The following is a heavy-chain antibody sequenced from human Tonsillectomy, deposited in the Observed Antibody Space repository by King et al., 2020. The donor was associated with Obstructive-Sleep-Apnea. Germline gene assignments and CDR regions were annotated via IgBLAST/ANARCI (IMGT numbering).Heavy chain of an antibody. Sequence: VQLQESGPGLVKPSETLSLTCTVSGDSIITYYWSWLRQAPEKGLEWIGYIYVTAGTIYNPSLKSRVTISADASRNQFSLTLTSVTAADTAVYYCARHQSAAYYFDSSGYPRPIDRWGQGALVTVSS. CDR1: GDSIITYY. V-gene: IGHV4-59*01. D-gene: IGHD3-22*01. CDR2: IYVTAGT. CDR3: ARHQSAAYYFDSSGYPRPIDR. J-gene: IGHJ5*02.